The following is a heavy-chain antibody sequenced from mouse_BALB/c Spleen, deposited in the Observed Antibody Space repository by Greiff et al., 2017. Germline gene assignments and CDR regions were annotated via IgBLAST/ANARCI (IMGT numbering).Heavy chain of an antibody. D-gene: IGHD2-3*01. Sequence: VQLQQSGAELVKPGASVKLSCTASGFNIKDTYMHWVKQRPEQGLEWIGRIDPANGNTKYDPKFQGKATITADTSSNTAYLQLSSLTSEDTAVYYCARLYDGYYGYFDVWGAGTTVTVSS. CDR1: GFNIKDTY. J-gene: IGHJ1*01. V-gene: IGHV14-3*02. CDR2: IDPANGNT. CDR3: ARLYDGYYGYFDV.